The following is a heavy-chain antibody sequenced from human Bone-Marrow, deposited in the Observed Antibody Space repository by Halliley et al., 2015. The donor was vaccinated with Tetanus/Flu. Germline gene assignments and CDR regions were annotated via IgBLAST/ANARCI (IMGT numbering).Heavy chain of an antibody. J-gene: IGHJ3*02. CDR2: FGGGGDIT. CDR3: AKDRLGVMPGAFDI. Sequence: WVSGFGGGGDITYDADSVKGRFTISRDNSKNTLYLQMNSLRAEDMAVYYWAKDRLGVMPGAFDIWGQGTMVTVSS. V-gene: IGHV3-23*01. D-gene: IGHD3-16*01.